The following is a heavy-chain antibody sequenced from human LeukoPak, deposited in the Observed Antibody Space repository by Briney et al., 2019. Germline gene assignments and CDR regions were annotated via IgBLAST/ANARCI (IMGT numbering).Heavy chain of an antibody. V-gene: IGHV4-34*01. J-gene: IGHJ3*02. CDR2: INDSGST. CDR1: GGSFSGYY. CDR3: ARFPCSGDSCYSGIRAFDI. D-gene: IGHD2-15*01. Sequence: SETLSLTCGVYGGSFSGYYWNWIRQSPGKGLEWVGEINDSGSTNSNPSLKSRVTISIDTSKNQYSLKLSSVTAADTAVYYCARFPCSGDSCYSGIRAFDIWGQGTMVTVSS.